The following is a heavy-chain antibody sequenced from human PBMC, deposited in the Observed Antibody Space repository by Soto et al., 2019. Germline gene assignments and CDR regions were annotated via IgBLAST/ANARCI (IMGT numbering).Heavy chain of an antibody. V-gene: IGHV3-30*18. D-gene: IGHD2-15*01. Sequence: LRLSCAASGFTFSSYGMHWVRQAPGKGLEWVAVISYDGSNKYYADSVKGRFTISRDNSKNTLYLQMNSLRAEDTAVYYCAKDSDIVVVVAAYFDYWGQGTLVTVSS. CDR3: AKDSDIVVVVAAYFDY. J-gene: IGHJ4*02. CDR2: ISYDGSNK. CDR1: GFTFSSYG.